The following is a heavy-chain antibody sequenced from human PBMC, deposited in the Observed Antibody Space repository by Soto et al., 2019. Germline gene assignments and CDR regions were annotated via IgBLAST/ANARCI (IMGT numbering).Heavy chain of an antibody. V-gene: IGHV1-2*04. Sequence: ASVKVSCKASGYSFTDYHIHWVRQAPGQGLEWLGRINPKSGGTSTAQKFQGWVTMTTDTTISTASMELTRLTSDDTAIYYCARGDSTDCSNGVCSFFYNHDMDVWGQGTTITVSS. CDR1: GYSFTDYH. J-gene: IGHJ6*02. CDR3: ARGDSTDCSNGVCSFFYNHDMDV. CDR2: INPKSGGT. D-gene: IGHD2-8*01.